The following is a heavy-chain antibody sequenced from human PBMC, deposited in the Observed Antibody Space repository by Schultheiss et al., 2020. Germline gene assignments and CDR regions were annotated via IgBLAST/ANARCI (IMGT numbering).Heavy chain of an antibody. Sequence: SGPTLVKPTQTLTLTCTLSGFSISTSGVRVSWIRQPPGKALEWLALIDWDDDKYYSTSLKTRLTISKDTSKNQVVLTMTNMDPVDTATYYCARTQRVAGIIDYWGQGTLVTVSS. D-gene: IGHD6-19*01. CDR2: IDWDDDK. CDR3: ARTQRVAGIIDY. V-gene: IGHV2-70*01. J-gene: IGHJ4*02. CDR1: GFSISTSGVR.